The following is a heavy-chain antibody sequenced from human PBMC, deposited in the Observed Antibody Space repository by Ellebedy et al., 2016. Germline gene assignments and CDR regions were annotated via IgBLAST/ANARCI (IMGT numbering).Heavy chain of an antibody. Sequence: GGSLRLSCAASGFTFSDYYMSWIRQAPGKGLEWVSYISSSGSTIYYADSVKGRFTISRDNAKNSLYLQMTSLRAEDTAVYYCASPGGFGEFSSIPYYYYGMDVWGQGTTVTVSS. D-gene: IGHD3-10*01. CDR2: ISSSGSTI. V-gene: IGHV3-11*01. CDR1: GFTFSDYY. J-gene: IGHJ6*02. CDR3: ASPGGFGEFSSIPYYYYGMDV.